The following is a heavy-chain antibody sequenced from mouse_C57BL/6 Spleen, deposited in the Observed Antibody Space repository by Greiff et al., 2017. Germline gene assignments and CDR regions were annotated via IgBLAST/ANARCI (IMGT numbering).Heavy chain of an antibody. CDR3: ARREIYYDYDFDY. CDR2: INPYNGGT. D-gene: IGHD2-4*01. V-gene: IGHV1-19*01. J-gene: IGHJ2*01. CDR1: GYTFTDYY. Sequence: EVQGVESGPVLVKPGASVKMSCKASGYTFTDYYMNWVKQSHGKSLEWIGVINPYNGGTSYNQKFKGKATLTVDKSSSTAYMELNSLTSEDSAVYYCARREIYYDYDFDYWGQGTTLTVSS.